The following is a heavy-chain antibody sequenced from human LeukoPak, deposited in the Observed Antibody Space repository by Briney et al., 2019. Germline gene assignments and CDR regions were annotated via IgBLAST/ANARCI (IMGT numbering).Heavy chain of an antibody. D-gene: IGHD2-2*02. Sequence: ASVKVSCKASGYTFTGYYMHWVRQAPGQGRKWMGWINPNSGGTNYAQKFQGRVTMTRDTSISTAYMELSRLRSDDTAVYYCARDGGSSTSCYTNWGQGTLVTVSS. CDR2: INPNSGGT. J-gene: IGHJ4*02. V-gene: IGHV1-2*02. CDR3: ARDGGSSTSCYTN. CDR1: GYTFTGYY.